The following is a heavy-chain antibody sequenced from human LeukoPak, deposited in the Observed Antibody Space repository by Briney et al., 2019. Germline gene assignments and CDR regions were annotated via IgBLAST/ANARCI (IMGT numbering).Heavy chain of an antibody. Sequence: GGSLRLSCAASGFTFSTYAITWVRQGPGKGLEWVSAIRPDGDRTYYTDSVRGRFTISRDNSRDTVYLQVNSLRVEDTAVYYCAREQSGTRGWYTVDYWGQATLVTVSS. V-gene: IGHV3-23*01. J-gene: IGHJ4*02. CDR3: AREQSGTRGWYTVDY. CDR1: GFTFSTYA. CDR2: IRPDGDRT. D-gene: IGHD6-19*01.